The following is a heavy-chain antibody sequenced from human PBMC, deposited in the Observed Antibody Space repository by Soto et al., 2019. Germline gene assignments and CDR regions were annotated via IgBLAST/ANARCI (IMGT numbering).Heavy chain of an antibody. Sequence: SETLSLTCTVSGGSISDIIYCWVGIRQPPGKGLQWIGCMFYSGATYYNPSLKNRVTLSVDTSNNEFSLKLVSVTAPDTAVYYCARHKSGSDWLDPWGQGTLVTVSS. CDR2: MFYSGAT. V-gene: IGHV4-39*01. J-gene: IGHJ5*02. D-gene: IGHD2-15*01. CDR3: ARHKSGSDWLDP. CDR1: GGSISDIIYC.